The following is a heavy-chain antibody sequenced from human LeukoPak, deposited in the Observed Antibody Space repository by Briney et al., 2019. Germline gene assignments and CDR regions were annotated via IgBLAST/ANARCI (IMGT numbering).Heavy chain of an antibody. CDR3: ARVGVADTDAFDI. V-gene: IGHV1-2*04. CDR1: GYTFTGYY. D-gene: IGHD3-3*01. Sequence: ASVKVSCKASGYTFTGYYMHWVRPAPGQGLEWMGWINPNSGGTNYAQKFQGWVTITRDTSNSTAYIELSRLRSDDTAVYYCARVGVADTDAFDIWGEGTMVTVSS. CDR2: INPNSGGT. J-gene: IGHJ3*02.